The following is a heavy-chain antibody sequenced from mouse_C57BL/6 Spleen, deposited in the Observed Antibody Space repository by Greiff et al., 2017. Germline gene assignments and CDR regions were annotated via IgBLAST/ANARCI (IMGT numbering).Heavy chain of an antibody. CDR2: INPSNGGT. V-gene: IGHV1-53*01. Sequence: QVHVKQPGTELVKPGASVKLSCKASGYTFTSYWMHWVKQRPGQGLEWIGNINPSNGGTNYNEKFKSKATLPVDKSSSTASMQLSSLTSEDSAVLYCARSRGSYDGYYDYWGQGTTLTVSS. J-gene: IGHJ2*01. CDR1: GYTFTSYW. CDR3: ARSRGSYDGYYDY. D-gene: IGHD2-3*01.